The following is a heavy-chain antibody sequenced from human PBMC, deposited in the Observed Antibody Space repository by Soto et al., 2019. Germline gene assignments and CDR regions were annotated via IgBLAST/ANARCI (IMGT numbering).Heavy chain of an antibody. Sequence: QVQLQESGPGLVKPSETLSLTCTVSGGSISSYYWSWLRPPPGKGLEWIGYIYYSGSTNYNPSLKSRVTISVDTSKNQFSLKLSSVTAADTAVYYCARELTTVFSFDYWGQGTLVTVSS. V-gene: IGHV4-59*01. J-gene: IGHJ4*02. D-gene: IGHD4-17*01. CDR3: ARELTTVFSFDY. CDR2: IYYSGST. CDR1: GGSISSYY.